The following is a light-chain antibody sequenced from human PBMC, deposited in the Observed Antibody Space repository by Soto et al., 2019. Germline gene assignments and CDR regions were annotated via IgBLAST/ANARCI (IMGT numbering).Light chain of an antibody. V-gene: IGKV3-11*01. CDR2: DAS. Sequence: IVVTQSPATPCLSPGDRATLSCRATQSVRSSLAWYLQQPGQAPRLLIYDASKTATGIAARFSGSGSGTDFTLTISSLEAKDFAVYYCQQRSNWPGTFGQGTKVDI. J-gene: IGKJ1*01. CDR3: QQRSNWPGT. CDR1: QSVRSS.